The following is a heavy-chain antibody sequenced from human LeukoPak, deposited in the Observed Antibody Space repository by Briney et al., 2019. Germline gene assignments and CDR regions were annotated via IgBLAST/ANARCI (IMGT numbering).Heavy chain of an antibody. V-gene: IGHV1-2*02. J-gene: IGHJ5*02. CDR1: GYTFTGYY. D-gene: IGHD4-11*01. Sequence: GASVKVSCKASGYTFTGYYMHWVRQAPGQGLEWMGWINPNSGGTNYAQKFQGRVTMTRDTSISTAYMELSRLRSDDTAVYYCARVSLTHPDHSNGNWFDPWGQGTLVTVSS. CDR2: INPNSGGT. CDR3: ARVSLTHPDHSNGNWFDP.